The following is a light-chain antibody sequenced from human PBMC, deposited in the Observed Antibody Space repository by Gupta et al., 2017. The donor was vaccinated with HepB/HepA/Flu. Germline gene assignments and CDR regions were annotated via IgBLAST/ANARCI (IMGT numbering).Light chain of an antibody. Sequence: IVLTQSPGTLSLSPGDRATLSCRASQSVGNSFLAWYQQRPGQAPSLLIYTASSRATGIPDRFSGSGSGTDFTLTISRLEPEDFAVYYCQQYFNSPFTFGPGTKVDIK. CDR3: QQYFNSPFT. CDR1: QSVGNSF. J-gene: IGKJ3*01. CDR2: TAS. V-gene: IGKV3-20*01.